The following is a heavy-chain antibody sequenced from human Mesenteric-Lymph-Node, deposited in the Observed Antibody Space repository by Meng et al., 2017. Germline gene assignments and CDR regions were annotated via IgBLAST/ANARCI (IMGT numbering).Heavy chain of an antibody. Sequence: EVQLVESGGGLVQAGGSLGLSGAASGFTFSGYWMHWFRQGTGKSLVWLSHINNDGTGTSYAESVRGRFTISRDNAKNTLYLQMNSLTVEDTAVYYCVRDGPNYFDQWGQGTLVTVSS. CDR3: VRDGPNYFDQ. J-gene: IGHJ4*02. V-gene: IGHV3-74*01. CDR2: INNDGTGT. CDR1: GFTFSGYW.